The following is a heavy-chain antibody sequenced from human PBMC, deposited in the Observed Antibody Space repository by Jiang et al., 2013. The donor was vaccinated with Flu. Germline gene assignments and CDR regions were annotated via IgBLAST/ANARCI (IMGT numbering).Heavy chain of an antibody. CDR2: IHNSGVT. Sequence: PGLVKPSQTLSLTCTVSGGSISYGDYSWSWLRQTPGKGLEWIGYIHNSGVTHYNPSLKSRVYLSVDTSRNQFSLELNSVTAADTAVYYCARSYCGGDCPPPGLFDPWGQGTLVTVSS. CDR1: GGSISYGDYS. V-gene: IGHV4-30-4*01. D-gene: IGHD2-21*02. J-gene: IGHJ5*02. CDR3: ARSYCGGDCPPPGLFDP.